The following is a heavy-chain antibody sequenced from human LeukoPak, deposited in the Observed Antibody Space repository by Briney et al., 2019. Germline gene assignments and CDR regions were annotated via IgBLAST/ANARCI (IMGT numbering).Heavy chain of an antibody. CDR1: GYTFTSYG. CDR3: ARDPDYDILTGYPFDY. D-gene: IGHD3-9*01. CDR2: ISAYNGNT. V-gene: IGHV1-18*01. Sequence: GASVKVSCKASGYTFTSYGISWVQQAPGQGLKWMGWISAYNGNTNYAQKLQGRVTMTTDTSTSTAYMELRSLRSDDTAVYYCARDPDYDILTGYPFDYWGQGTLVTVSS. J-gene: IGHJ4*02.